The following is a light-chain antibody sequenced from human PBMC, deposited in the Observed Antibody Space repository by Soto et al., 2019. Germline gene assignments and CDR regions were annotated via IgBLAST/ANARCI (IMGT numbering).Light chain of an antibody. J-gene: IGKJ5*01. V-gene: IGKV3-20*01. Sequence: EIVMTQSPATLSVSPGERATLSCRAGQSISSNLAWYQQKPGQAPRLLIFGASSRATGIPDRFSGSGSGTDFTLTISRLEPEDFAVYYCQQYGSSPPSTFGQGTRLEI. CDR3: QQYGSSPPST. CDR2: GAS. CDR1: QSISSN.